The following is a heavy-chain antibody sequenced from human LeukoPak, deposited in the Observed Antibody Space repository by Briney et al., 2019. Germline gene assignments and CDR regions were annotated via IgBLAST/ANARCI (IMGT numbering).Heavy chain of an antibody. J-gene: IGHJ6*02. CDR1: GFTFSSDW. CDR3: ARDGFCSSTTCYVPDSYNMDV. V-gene: IGHV3-7*01. D-gene: IGHD2-2*03. CDR2: IKQDGSEK. Sequence: GGSLRLSCAPPGFTFSSDWMTWGRQAPGKGLEWVANIKQDGSEKYYVDSVKGRFTISRDNAKSSLYLQMTSLRAEATAVYYCARDGFCSSTTCYVPDSYNMDVWGQGTTVTVSS.